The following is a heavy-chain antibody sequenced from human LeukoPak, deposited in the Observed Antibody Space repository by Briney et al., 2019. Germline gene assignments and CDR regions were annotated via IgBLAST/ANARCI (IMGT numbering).Heavy chain of an antibody. CDR1: GYTFTSYG. D-gene: IGHD3-10*01. CDR2: ISSNNGNT. V-gene: IGHV1-18*01. Sequence: ASVKVSCKASGYTFTSYGISWGRQAPGQGLEWMGWISSNNGNTNYAQKLQGRVTMTTDTSTSTAYMELRSLRSDDTAVYYCARGGLLWFGESIDYWGQGSLVSVSS. J-gene: IGHJ4*02. CDR3: ARGGLLWFGESIDY.